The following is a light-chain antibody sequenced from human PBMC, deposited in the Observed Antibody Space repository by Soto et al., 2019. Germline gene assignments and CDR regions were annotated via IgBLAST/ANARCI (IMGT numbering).Light chain of an antibody. CDR3: QQYNNWPPYT. J-gene: IGKJ2*01. V-gene: IGKV3-11*01. Sequence: EIVLTQSPATLSLSPGERATLSCRASQSVSSNLAWYQQKPGQAPRLLIYDASNRATGIPARFSGSGSGTDFTLTISSLEPEDFAVYYCQQYNNWPPYTFGQGTKLEIK. CDR1: QSVSSN. CDR2: DAS.